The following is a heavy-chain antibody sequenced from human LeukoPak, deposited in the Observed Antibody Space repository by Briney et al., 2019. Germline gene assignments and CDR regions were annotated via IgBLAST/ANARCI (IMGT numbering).Heavy chain of an antibody. CDR3: ARVVGGATGNNWFDP. CDR2: IIPIFGTA. CDR1: GYVFSSNG. J-gene: IGHJ5*02. Sequence: SVKVSCKASGYVFSSNGLSWVRQAPGQGLEWMGRIIPIFGTANYAQKFQGRVTITTDESTSTAYMELSSLRSEDTAVYYCARVVGGATGNNWFDPWGQGTLVTVSS. D-gene: IGHD1-14*01. V-gene: IGHV1-69*05.